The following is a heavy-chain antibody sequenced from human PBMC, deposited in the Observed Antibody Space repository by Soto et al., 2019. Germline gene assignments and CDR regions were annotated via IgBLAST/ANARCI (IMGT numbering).Heavy chain of an antibody. V-gene: IGHV3-23*01. CDR1: GFTFSSYD. Sequence: EVQLLESGGGLVQPGGSLRLSCAASGFTFSSYDMTWVRQPPGKGLEWVSTVSGGGGGTYYADSVKGRFTISRDNSKNTLYLQMNSLRAKDTAVYYCAKRGIFGANDYWGQGTLLTVSS. J-gene: IGHJ4*02. CDR2: VSGGGGGT. CDR3: AKRGIFGANDY. D-gene: IGHD3-3*01.